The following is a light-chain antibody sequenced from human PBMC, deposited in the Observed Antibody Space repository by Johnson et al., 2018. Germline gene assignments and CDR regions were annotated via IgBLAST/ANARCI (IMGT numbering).Light chain of an antibody. CDR2: ENN. V-gene: IGLV1-51*02. CDR3: GKWDSSLRAGNV. J-gene: IGLJ1*01. CDR1: SSNIGNNY. Sequence: QSVLTQPPSVSAAPGQKVTISCSGSSSNIGNNYVSWYQQLPGTAPKLLIYENNKRPSGIPDRYSGSKSGTSATLGITGLQTGGEADYYCGKWDSSLRAGNVFGTGTKVTVL.